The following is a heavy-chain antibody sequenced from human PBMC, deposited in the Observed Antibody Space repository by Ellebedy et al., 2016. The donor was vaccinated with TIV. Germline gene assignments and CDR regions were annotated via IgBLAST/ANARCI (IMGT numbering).Heavy chain of an antibody. D-gene: IGHD5-12*01. V-gene: IGHV3-21*04. CDR1: GFTFSSYA. Sequence: GGSLRLXCAASGFTFSSYAMSWVRQAPGKGLEWVSAISSSGSTIYYADSVKGRFTISRDNAKNSLYLQMNSLRAEDTAVYYCARNGPDIVATILSDYWGQGTLVTVSS. J-gene: IGHJ4*02. CDR2: ISSSGSTI. CDR3: ARNGPDIVATILSDY.